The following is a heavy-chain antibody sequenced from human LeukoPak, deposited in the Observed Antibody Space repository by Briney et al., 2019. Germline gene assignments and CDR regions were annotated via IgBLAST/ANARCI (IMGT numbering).Heavy chain of an antibody. CDR1: GGTFSTYA. Sequence: GSSVKVSCKASGGTFSTYAISWVRQAPGRGLEWMGGIIPSFGTANYAQKFQGRVTITADKSTSTAYMELSSLRSEYTAVYYCARVGYYDSSGYEKGLGYYYYMDVWGKGTTVTVSS. V-gene: IGHV1-69*06. CDR2: IIPSFGTA. J-gene: IGHJ6*03. D-gene: IGHD3-22*01. CDR3: ARVGYYDSSGYEKGLGYYYYMDV.